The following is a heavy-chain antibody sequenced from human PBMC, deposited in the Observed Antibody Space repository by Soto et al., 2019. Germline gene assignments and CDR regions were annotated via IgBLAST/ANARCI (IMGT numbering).Heavy chain of an antibody. Sequence: QVQLVQSGAEVKKPGASVKVSCKASGYTFTNYAMHWVRQAPGQRLEWMGWINAGNGNTKYSQKFQGRVTITRDTSASTADMELSSLRSEDTAVYYCASSYYGSGNPKDYYYGMDVWGQGTTVTVSS. CDR3: ASSYYGSGNPKDYYYGMDV. J-gene: IGHJ6*02. V-gene: IGHV1-3*01. CDR1: GYTFTNYA. CDR2: INAGNGNT. D-gene: IGHD3-10*01.